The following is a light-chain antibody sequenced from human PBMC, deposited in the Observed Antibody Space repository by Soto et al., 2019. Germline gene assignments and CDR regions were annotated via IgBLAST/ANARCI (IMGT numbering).Light chain of an antibody. CDR2: AAS. V-gene: IGKV1-39*01. Sequence: VGDRITITCRARQSISNWLAWYQQKPGKAPKLLIYAASSLQSGVPSRFSGSGSGTDFTLTISSLQPEDFATYYCQQSYSTPPTFGQGTKVDIK. J-gene: IGKJ1*01. CDR3: QQSYSTPPT. CDR1: QSISNW.